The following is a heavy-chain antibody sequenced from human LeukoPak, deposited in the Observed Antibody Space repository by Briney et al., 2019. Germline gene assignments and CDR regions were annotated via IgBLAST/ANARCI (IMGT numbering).Heavy chain of an antibody. CDR1: GYTFTGYY. Sequence: SSVKVSCKASGYTFTGYYMHWVRQAPGQGLEWMGWINPNSGGVTNYAQKFQGRVTMTRDTSISTAFMELRWLTSDDTAFYYCAREGVVARDFDYWGQGTRVTVSS. D-gene: IGHD2-15*01. CDR3: AREGVVARDFDY. V-gene: IGHV1-2*02. J-gene: IGHJ4*02. CDR2: INPNSGGVT.